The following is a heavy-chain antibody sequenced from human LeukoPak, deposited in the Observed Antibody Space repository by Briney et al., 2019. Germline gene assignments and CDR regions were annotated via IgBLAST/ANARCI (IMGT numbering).Heavy chain of an antibody. Sequence: GESLKISCKGSRYSFTNYWIGWVRQMPGKGLEWMGIIYPGDSDTRYSPSFQGQVTISADKSISTAYLQWSSLKASDTAMYYCARRGYCSGGSCYSHAFDIWGQGTMVTVSS. CDR2: IYPGDSDT. D-gene: IGHD2-15*01. CDR3: ARRGYCSGGSCYSHAFDI. J-gene: IGHJ3*02. V-gene: IGHV5-51*01. CDR1: RYSFTNYW.